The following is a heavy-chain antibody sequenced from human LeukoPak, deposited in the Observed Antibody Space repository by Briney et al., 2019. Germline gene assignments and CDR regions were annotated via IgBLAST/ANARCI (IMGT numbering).Heavy chain of an antibody. CDR3: ARVLGGYSGYDSFLDPVWFDP. V-gene: IGHV1-2*02. CDR2: INPNSGGT. D-gene: IGHD5-12*01. CDR1: GYTFTGYY. J-gene: IGHJ5*02. Sequence: ASVKVSCKASGYTFTGYYMHWVRQAPGQGLEWMGWINPNSGGTNYAQQFQGRVTMTRDTYISTAYMELSRLRSDDTAVYYCARVLGGYSGYDSFLDPVWFDPWGQGTLVTVSS.